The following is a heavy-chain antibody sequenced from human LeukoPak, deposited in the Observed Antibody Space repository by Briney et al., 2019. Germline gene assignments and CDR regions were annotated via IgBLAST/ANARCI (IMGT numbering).Heavy chain of an antibody. Sequence: SGPTLVNPTQTLTLTCTFSGFSLSTSGVGVGWIRQPPGKALEWLALIYWDDDKRYSPSLKSRLTITKDTSKNQVVLTMTNMDPVDTATYYCAHSVYYYDSSGYYPQYNDYWGQGTLVTVSS. CDR3: AHSVYYYDSSGYYPQYNDY. V-gene: IGHV2-5*02. CDR1: GFSLSTSGVG. CDR2: IYWDDDK. J-gene: IGHJ4*02. D-gene: IGHD3-22*01.